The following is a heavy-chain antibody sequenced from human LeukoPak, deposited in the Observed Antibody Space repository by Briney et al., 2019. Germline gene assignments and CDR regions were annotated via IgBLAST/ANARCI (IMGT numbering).Heavy chain of an antibody. CDR1: GGTFSSYA. J-gene: IGHJ6*03. D-gene: IGHD3-3*01. CDR3: ATPQSDISISGVVTGTTKIFYYYYMDV. Sequence: ASVKVSCKASGGTFSSYAMNWVRQAPGQGLEWLGGIIPITGTATYAQKFQGRVTITADDSTSTAYMELSSLRSEDTAVYYCATPQSDISISGVVTGTTKIFYYYYMDVWGRGTTVTVSS. V-gene: IGHV1-69*13. CDR2: IIPITGTA.